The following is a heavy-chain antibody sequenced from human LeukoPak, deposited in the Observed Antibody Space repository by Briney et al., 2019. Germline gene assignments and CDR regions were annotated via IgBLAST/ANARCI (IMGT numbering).Heavy chain of an antibody. V-gene: IGHV1-69*05. CDR1: GGTFSSYA. J-gene: IGHJ4*02. CDR2: IIPIFGTA. CDR3: AREPYGSGSQPVDY. D-gene: IGHD3-10*01. Sequence: GASVKVSCKDSGGTFSSYAISWVRQAPGRGLEWMGRIIPIFGTANYAQKFQGRVTITTDESTSTAYMELSSLRSEDTAVYYCAREPYGSGSQPVDYWGQGTLVTVSS.